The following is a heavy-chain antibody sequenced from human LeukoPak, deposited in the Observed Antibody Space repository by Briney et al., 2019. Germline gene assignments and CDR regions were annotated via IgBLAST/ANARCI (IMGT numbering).Heavy chain of an antibody. J-gene: IGHJ6*03. CDR3: AREPAVVVPAAIHDYYYYMDV. Sequence: GGSLRLSCAASGFTFSSYSMNWVRQAPGKGLEWVAVISYDGSNKYYADSVKGRFTISRDDSKNTLYLQMNSLRAEDTAVYYCAREPAVVVPAAIHDYYYYMDVRGKGTTVTVSS. V-gene: IGHV3-30*03. CDR2: ISYDGSNK. D-gene: IGHD2-2*01. CDR1: GFTFSSYS.